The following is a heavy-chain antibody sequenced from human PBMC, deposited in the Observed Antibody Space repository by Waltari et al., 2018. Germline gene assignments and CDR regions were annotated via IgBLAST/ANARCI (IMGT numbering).Heavy chain of an antibody. CDR2: IYTSGST. V-gene: IGHV4-61*02. CDR3: ARGGDSSGHDRFDP. J-gene: IGHJ5*02. Sequence: QVQLQESGPGLVKPSQTLSLTCTVSGGSISSGSYYWSWIRQHAGKGLEWIGRIYTSGSTNYNPSLKSRVTISVDTSKNQFSLKLSSVTAADTAVYYCARGGDSSGHDRFDPWGQGTLVTVSS. CDR1: GGSISSGSYY. D-gene: IGHD6-19*01.